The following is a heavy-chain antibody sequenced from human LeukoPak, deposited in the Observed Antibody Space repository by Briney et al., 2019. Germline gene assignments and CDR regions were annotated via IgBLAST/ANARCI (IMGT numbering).Heavy chain of an antibody. CDR2: ISYSGGST. Sequence: SGGSLRLSCAASGFTFTKYWMTWVRQAPGKGLEWVSSISYSGGSTYYADSVKGRFTISRDNSKNTLYLQMNSLRAEDTAVYYCARGYCSGGSCVNYYYYMDVWGKGTTVTVSS. CDR3: ARGYCSGGSCVNYYYYMDV. J-gene: IGHJ6*03. V-gene: IGHV3-23*01. CDR1: GFTFTKYW. D-gene: IGHD2-15*01.